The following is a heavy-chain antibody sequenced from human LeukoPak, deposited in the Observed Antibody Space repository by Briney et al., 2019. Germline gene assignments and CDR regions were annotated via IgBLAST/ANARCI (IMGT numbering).Heavy chain of an antibody. V-gene: IGHV4-59*12. CDR1: GVSISSYY. D-gene: IGHD3-10*01. CDR2: IYYSGST. CDR3: AREGVSHSYYFDY. J-gene: IGHJ4*02. Sequence: PSETLSLTCSVSGVSISSYYWSWIRQPPGKGLEWIGYIYYSGSTNYNPSLKSRVTISVDTSKNQFSLRLTSVTAADTAMYYCAREGVSHSYYFDYWGQGTLVTVSS.